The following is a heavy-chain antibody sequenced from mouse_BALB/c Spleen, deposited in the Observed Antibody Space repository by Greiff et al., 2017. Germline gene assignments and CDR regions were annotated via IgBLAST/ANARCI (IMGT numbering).Heavy chain of an antibody. CDR3: TRDKGPYDFY. D-gene: IGHD2-12*01. J-gene: IGHJ3*01. CDR1: GFTFSSYT. CDR2: ISSGGSYT. V-gene: IGHV5-6-4*01. Sequence: EVKLVESGGGLVKPGGSLKLPCAASGFTFSSYTMSWVRQTPEKRLEWVATISSGGSYTYYPDSVKGRFTISRDNAKNTLYLQMSSLKSEDTAMYYCTRDKGPYDFYWGQGTLVTVSA.